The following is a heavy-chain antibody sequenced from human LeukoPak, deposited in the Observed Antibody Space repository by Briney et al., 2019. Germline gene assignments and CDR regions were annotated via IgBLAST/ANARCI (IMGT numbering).Heavy chain of an antibody. CDR1: GGSVNSSTYY. D-gene: IGHD6-13*01. Sequence: PSETLSLTCTVSGGSVNSSTYYWGWIRQPPGKGLEWIGSIYYSGSTYYNPSLKSRVTISVDTSKNQFSLKLSSVTAADTAVYYCARDLHPGSEQQLAPSGGDYWGQGTLVTVSS. J-gene: IGHJ4*02. CDR2: IYYSGST. CDR3: ARDLHPGSEQQLAPSGGDY. V-gene: IGHV4-39*07.